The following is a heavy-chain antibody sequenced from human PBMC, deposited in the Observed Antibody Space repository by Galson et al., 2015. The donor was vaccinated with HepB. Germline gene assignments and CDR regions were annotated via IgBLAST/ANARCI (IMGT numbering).Heavy chain of an antibody. CDR1: GYTFTNYG. J-gene: IGHJ4*02. V-gene: IGHV1-18*01. Sequence: SVKVSCKASGYTFTNYGISWVRQAPGQGLEWMGGISVHNGNTNYAQKLQGRVTMTTDTSTSTAYMELRSLRSDDTAVYYCARGGFWGEVAATGGDFDYWGQGTLVTVSS. CDR2: ISVHNGNT. D-gene: IGHD6-13*01. CDR3: ARGGFWGEVAATGGDFDY.